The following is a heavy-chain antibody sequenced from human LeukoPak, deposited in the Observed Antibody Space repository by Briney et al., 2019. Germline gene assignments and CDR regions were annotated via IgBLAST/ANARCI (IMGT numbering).Heavy chain of an antibody. V-gene: IGHV1-69*13. J-gene: IGHJ6*03. Sequence: SVKVSCKASGGTFSSYAISWVRQAPGQGLEWMGGIIPIFGTANYAQKFQGRVTITADESTSTAYMELSSLRSEDTAVYYCARAPPRTHYYDSSGYPYYMDVWGKGTTVTISS. CDR1: GGTFSSYA. CDR3: ARAPPRTHYYDSSGYPYYMDV. CDR2: IIPIFGTA. D-gene: IGHD3-22*01.